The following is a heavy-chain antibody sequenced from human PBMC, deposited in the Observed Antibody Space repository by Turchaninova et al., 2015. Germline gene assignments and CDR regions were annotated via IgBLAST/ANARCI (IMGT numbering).Heavy chain of an antibody. V-gene: IGHV4-59*08. CDR2: LYYNGRT. D-gene: IGHD1-26*01. Sequence: QVLLRESGPGLVKPSETLSLTCIVSGDSIRSYHWSWIRQAPGKGLGWIGYLYYNGRTHYNPSLKSRAHISRDPREDRFSLTLTSVTAADTAVYYCARHVGATSFDSWGQGKLVVVSS. CDR3: ARHVGATSFDS. J-gene: IGHJ4*02. CDR1: GDSIRSYH.